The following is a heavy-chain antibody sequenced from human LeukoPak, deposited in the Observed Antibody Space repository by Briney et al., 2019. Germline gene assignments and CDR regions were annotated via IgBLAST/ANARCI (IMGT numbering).Heavy chain of an antibody. CDR1: GGSFSGYY. CDR2: INHSGST. Sequence: PSETLSLTCAVYGGSFSGYYWSWIRQPPGKGLEWIGEINHSGSTNYNPSLKSRVTISVDTSKNQFSLKLSPVTAADTAVYYCARVLDSSGYYYGFDPWGQGTLVTVSS. D-gene: IGHD3-22*01. J-gene: IGHJ5*02. V-gene: IGHV4-34*01. CDR3: ARVLDSSGYYYGFDP.